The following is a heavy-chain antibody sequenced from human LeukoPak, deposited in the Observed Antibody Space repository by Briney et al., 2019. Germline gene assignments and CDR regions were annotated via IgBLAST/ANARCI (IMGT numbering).Heavy chain of an antibody. Sequence: GETVKISCKRSGYSFTNNWIGWVRRLPGKGLECMGIIYTGDSETIYGPSFQRQVTISVDKSITTAYLQWSSLKASDSAIYFCARRSRSTEYYYALDVWGQGTTVTVSS. D-gene: IGHD2-2*01. CDR2: IYTGDSET. J-gene: IGHJ6*02. CDR3: ARRSRSTEYYYALDV. CDR1: GYSFTNNW. V-gene: IGHV5-51*01.